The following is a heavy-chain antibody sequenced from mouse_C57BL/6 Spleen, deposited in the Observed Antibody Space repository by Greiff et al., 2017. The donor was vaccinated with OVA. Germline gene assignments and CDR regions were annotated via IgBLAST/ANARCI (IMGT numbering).Heavy chain of an antibody. D-gene: IGHD1-1*01. CDR2: IYPGSGST. CDR1: GYTFTSYW. J-gene: IGHJ2*01. V-gene: IGHV1-55*01. CDR3: ARGYYYGSSYLYYFDY. Sequence: QVQLKQPGAELVKPGASVKMSCKASGYTFTSYWITWVKQRPGQGLEWIGDIYPGSGSTNYNEKFKSKATLTVDTSSSTAYMQLSSLTSEDSAVYYCARGYYYGSSYLYYFDYWGQGTTLTVSS.